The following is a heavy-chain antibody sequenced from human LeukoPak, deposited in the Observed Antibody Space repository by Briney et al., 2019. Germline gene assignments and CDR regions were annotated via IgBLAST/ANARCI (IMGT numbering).Heavy chain of an antibody. D-gene: IGHD6-13*01. Sequence: SETLSLTCTVSGGSISSYYWSWIRQPPGKGLEWIGSIYYSGSTYYNPSLKSRVTISVDTSKNQFSLKLSSVTAADTAVYYCARVRIAAAGNFDYWGQGTLVTVSS. CDR2: IYYSGST. V-gene: IGHV4-39*07. CDR3: ARVRIAAAGNFDY. J-gene: IGHJ4*02. CDR1: GGSISSYY.